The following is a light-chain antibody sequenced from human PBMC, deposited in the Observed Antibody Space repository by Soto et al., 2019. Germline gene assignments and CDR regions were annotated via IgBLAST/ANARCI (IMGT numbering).Light chain of an antibody. CDR3: QQYNSYSPLT. J-gene: IGKJ4*01. CDR1: QSISSW. Sequence: DIQRTQSHSSLSAYLRARVTITCRASQSISSWLAWYQQKPGKAPKLLIFDAFSLESGVPSRFCGIRSGAEFSLTISSLQPDDYAAYYDQQYNSYSPLTFGGGTKVDIK. CDR2: DAF. V-gene: IGKV1-5*01.